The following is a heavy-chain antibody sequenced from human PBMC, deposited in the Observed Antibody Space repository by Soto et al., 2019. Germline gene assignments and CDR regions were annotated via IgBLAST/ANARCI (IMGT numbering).Heavy chain of an antibody. D-gene: IGHD3-10*01. CDR1: GGSISSYY. V-gene: IGHV4-4*07. CDR3: ARGPRGYVYYHGMDV. CDR2: IDTSGTT. J-gene: IGHJ6*02. Sequence: SETLSLTCTVSGGSISSYYVSWIRQSAGKGLEWIGRIDTSGTTNYNPSLKSRVTMSVDASKNHFSLNLSSVTAADTAVYYCARGPRGYVYYHGMDVWGQGTTVTVS.